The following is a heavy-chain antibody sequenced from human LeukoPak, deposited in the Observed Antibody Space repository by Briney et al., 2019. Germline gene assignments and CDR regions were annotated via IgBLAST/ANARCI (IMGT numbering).Heavy chain of an antibody. J-gene: IGHJ4*02. CDR2: ISGSGGST. CDR1: GFTFSSYA. D-gene: IGHD3-3*01. Sequence: GGSLRLSCAASGFTFSSYAMSWVRQAPGKGLEWVSAISGSGGSTYYADSVKGRFTISRDNSKNTLYLQMNSLRAEDTAVYYCAKDYTIFGVVTIDYWGQGTLVTVSS. V-gene: IGHV3-23*01. CDR3: AKDYTIFGVVTIDY.